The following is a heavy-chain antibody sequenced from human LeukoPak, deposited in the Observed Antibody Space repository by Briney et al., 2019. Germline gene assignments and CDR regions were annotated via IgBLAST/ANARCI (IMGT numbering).Heavy chain of an antibody. CDR1: GFTFSSYA. V-gene: IGHV3-23*01. D-gene: IGHD1-26*01. CDR2: ISGSGGAT. J-gene: IGHJ4*02. CDR3: AKGGGSIFFDY. Sequence: GGSLRLSCAASGFTFSSYAMSWVRQAPGKGLEWVSAISGSGGATYYADSVTGRFTISRDNSKKTLSLQMNSLRAEDTAVYYCAKGGGSIFFDYWGLGTLVTVSS.